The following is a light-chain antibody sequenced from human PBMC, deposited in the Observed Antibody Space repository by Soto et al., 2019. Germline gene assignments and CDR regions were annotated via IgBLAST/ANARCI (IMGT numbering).Light chain of an antibody. CDR3: QQYGDSPLT. V-gene: IGKV3-20*01. Sequence: EIVLTQSPDTLSLSPWEGVTLSCRASQSVTVNSLAWYQQKPGQAPRLLIYAASTRAAAVPDRFTGRGSGTDFALTISRLEPEDLGVYYCQQYGDSPLTSGPGTKVDIK. J-gene: IGKJ3*01. CDR2: AAS. CDR1: QSVTVNS.